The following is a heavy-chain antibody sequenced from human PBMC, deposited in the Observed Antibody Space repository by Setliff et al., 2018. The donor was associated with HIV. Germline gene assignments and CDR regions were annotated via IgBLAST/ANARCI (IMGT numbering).Heavy chain of an antibody. CDR1: NYTFTNYA. Sequence: ASVKVSCKASNYTFTNYAITWVRQAPGQRPEWMEWISAYDGDTKYAQKFHNRLSMTADTSTTTAYMDLRGLTSDDTGVYYCARVGLSAVPFPTVYWGQGTLVTVSS. V-gene: IGHV1-18*01. J-gene: IGHJ4*02. CDR2: ISAYDGDT. D-gene: IGHD4-4*01. CDR3: ARVGLSAVPFPTVY.